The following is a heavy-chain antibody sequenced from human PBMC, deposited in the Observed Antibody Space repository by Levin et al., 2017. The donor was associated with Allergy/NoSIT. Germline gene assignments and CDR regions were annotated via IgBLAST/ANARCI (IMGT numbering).Heavy chain of an antibody. V-gene: IGHV3-30-3*01. CDR2: ISYDGSNK. CDR1: GFTFSSYA. Sequence: GGSLRLSCAASGFTFSSYAMHWVRQAPGKGLEWVAVISYDGSNKYYADSVKGRFTISRDNSKNTLYLQMNSLRAEDTAVYYCARDPLHSGSYSFPSYWGQGTLVTVSS. J-gene: IGHJ4*02. CDR3: ARDPLHSGSYSFPSY. D-gene: IGHD1-26*01.